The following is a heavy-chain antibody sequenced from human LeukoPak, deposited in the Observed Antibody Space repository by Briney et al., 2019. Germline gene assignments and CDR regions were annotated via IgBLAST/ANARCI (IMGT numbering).Heavy chain of an antibody. CDR2: INSDGSI. D-gene: IGHD1-26*01. J-gene: IGHJ4*02. CDR1: GFTFSTYW. Sequence: GGSLRLSCAASGFTFSTYWMHWVRQAPGKGLVWVSRINSDGSINYADSVKGRFTISRDNAKNTLYLQMNSLRAEDTAVYYCAKDTPGRDYWGQGTLVTVSS. V-gene: IGHV3-74*01. CDR3: AKDTPGRDY.